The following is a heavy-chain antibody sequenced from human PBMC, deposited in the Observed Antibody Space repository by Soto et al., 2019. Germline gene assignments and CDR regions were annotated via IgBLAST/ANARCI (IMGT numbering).Heavy chain of an antibody. CDR3: ASSYSSSWYSGLKRYYYYGMDV. J-gene: IGHJ6*02. CDR1: GGSISSSSYY. D-gene: IGHD6-13*01. V-gene: IGHV4-39*01. CDR2: IYYSGST. Sequence: QLQLQESGPGLVKPSETLSLTCTVSGGSISSSSYYWGWIRQPPGKGLEWIGSIYYSGSTYYNPSLKSRVTISVDTSKNQFSPKLSSVTAADTAVYYCASSYSSSWYSGLKRYYYYGMDVWGQGTTVTVSS.